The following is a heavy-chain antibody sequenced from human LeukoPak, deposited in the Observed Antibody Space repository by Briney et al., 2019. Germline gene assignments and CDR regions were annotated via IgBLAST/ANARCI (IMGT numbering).Heavy chain of an antibody. CDR3: ARVTPQYDILTGYYPYYFDY. J-gene: IGHJ4*02. Sequence: TSETLSLTCTVSGGSISSYYWSWIRQLPGKGLEWIGYIYYSGSTNYNPSLKSRVTISVDTSKNQFSLKLSSVTAADTAVYYCARVTPQYDILTGYYPYYFDYWGQGTLVTVSS. D-gene: IGHD3-9*01. CDR1: GGSISSYY. V-gene: IGHV4-59*01. CDR2: IYYSGST.